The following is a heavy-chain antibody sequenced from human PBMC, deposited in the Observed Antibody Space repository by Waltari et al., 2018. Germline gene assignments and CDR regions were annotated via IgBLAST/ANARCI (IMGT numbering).Heavy chain of an antibody. J-gene: IGHJ4*02. CDR1: GGSISSHY. D-gene: IGHD3-16*01. CDR2: IYYSGST. Sequence: QVQLQESGPGLVKPSETLSLTCTVSGGSISSHYWSWIRQPPGKGLEWIGYIYYSGSTNYNPSLKSRFTISRDIAKNSLYLQMNSLRAEDTAVYYCARVWYDYSSFDYWGQGTLVTVSS. CDR3: ARVWYDYSSFDY. V-gene: IGHV4-59*11.